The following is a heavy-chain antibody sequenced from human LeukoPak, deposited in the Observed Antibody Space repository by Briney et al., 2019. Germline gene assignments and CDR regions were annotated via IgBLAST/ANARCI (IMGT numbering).Heavy chain of an antibody. CDR3: ARHGGTRVTLVEVYYFDY. V-gene: IGHV4-39*01. CDR1: GGSITSSSYY. D-gene: IGHD4-11*01. J-gene: IGHJ4*02. Sequence: SETLSLTCSVSGGSITSSSYYWGWIRQPPEKGLEWIGSIYYTGGTFYSPSLKCRVTMSVDTSKTQFSLKLSSVTAADTAVYYCARHGGTRVTLVEVYYFDYWGQGTLVTVSS. CDR2: IYYTGGT.